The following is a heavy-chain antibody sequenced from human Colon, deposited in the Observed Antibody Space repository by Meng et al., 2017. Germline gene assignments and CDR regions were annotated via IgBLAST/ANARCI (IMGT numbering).Heavy chain of an antibody. Sequence: GGSLRLSCAASGFTFSSYEMNWVRQAPGKGLEWVAVIWYDGSNKYYADSVKGRFTISRDNSKNTLYLQMNSLRAEDTAVYYCARDRGTRDFDYWGQGTLVTVSS. V-gene: IGHV3-33*08. CDR2: IWYDGSNK. CDR3: ARDRGTRDFDY. CDR1: GFTFSSYE. J-gene: IGHJ4*02. D-gene: IGHD3-16*01.